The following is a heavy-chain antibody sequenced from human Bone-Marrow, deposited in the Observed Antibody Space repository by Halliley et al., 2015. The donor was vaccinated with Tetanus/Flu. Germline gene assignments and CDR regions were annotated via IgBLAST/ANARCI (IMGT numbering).Heavy chain of an antibody. CDR3: AKRASDSAGYYFEK. Sequence: SLRLSCAGSGFIFSNYGMHWARQAPGKGLEWVAVVSNDGGRTHYADSVKGRFTISRDNSKNTVSLQMDSLRVEDTAVYYCAKRASDSAGYYFEKGGQGPLVPVSS. CDR2: VSNDGGRT. CDR1: GFIFSNYG. V-gene: IGHV3-30*18. D-gene: IGHD3-9*01. J-gene: IGHJ4*02.